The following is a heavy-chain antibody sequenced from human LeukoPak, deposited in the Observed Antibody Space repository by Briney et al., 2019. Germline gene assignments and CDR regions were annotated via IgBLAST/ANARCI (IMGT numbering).Heavy chain of an antibody. CDR3: ARATEGYSYGAIDY. J-gene: IGHJ4*02. V-gene: IGHV1-2*02. Sequence: GASVKVSCKASGYIFTGYYMHWVRQAPGQGLEWMGWINPNSGGTNYAQKFQGRVTMTRDTSISTAYMELSRLRSDDTAVYYCARATEGYSYGAIDYWGQGTLVTVSS. CDR2: INPNSGGT. D-gene: IGHD5-18*01. CDR1: GYIFTGYY.